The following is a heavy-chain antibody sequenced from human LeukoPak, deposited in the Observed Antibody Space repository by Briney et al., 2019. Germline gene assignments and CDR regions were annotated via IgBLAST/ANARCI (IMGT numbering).Heavy chain of an antibody. CDR3: ARVNYYYMDV. CDR1: GVSISSSNSY. Sequence: KPSETLSLTCTVSGVSISSSNSYWGWIRQPPGKGLEWIGSIYYSGNTYYNASLKSQVSISIDTSKNQFSLKLSSVTAADTAVYYCARVNYYYMDVWGKGTTVTVSS. V-gene: IGHV4-39*07. CDR2: IYYSGNT. J-gene: IGHJ6*03.